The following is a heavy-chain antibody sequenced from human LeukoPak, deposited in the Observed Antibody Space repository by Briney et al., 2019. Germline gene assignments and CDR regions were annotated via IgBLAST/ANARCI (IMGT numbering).Heavy chain of an antibody. CDR2: INAGNGNT. D-gene: IGHD3-10*01. Sequence: ASVKVSCKASGYTFTSYAMHWVRQAPGQRLEWMGWINAGNGNTKYSQEFQGRVTITRDTSASTAYMELSSLRSDDTAVYYCTRQLGELLSGTLYYYYLDVWGKGTTVTVSS. V-gene: IGHV1-3*01. CDR3: TRQLGELLSGTLYYYYLDV. CDR1: GYTFTSYA. J-gene: IGHJ6*03.